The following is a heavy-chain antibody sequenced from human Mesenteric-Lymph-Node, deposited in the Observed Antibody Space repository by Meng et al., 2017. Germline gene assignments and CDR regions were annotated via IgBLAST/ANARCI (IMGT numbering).Heavy chain of an antibody. Sequence: ASVKVSCKVSGYTLTELSMHWVRQAPGKGLEWMGGFDPEDGETIYAQKFQGRVTMTEDTSTDTAYMDLSSLRSEDTAVYYCATGGPYCSGGSCYRRNWFDPWGRETLVTVSS. CDR3: ATGGPYCSGGSCYRRNWFDP. J-gene: IGHJ5*02. V-gene: IGHV1-24*01. CDR2: FDPEDGET. CDR1: GYTLTELS. D-gene: IGHD2-15*01.